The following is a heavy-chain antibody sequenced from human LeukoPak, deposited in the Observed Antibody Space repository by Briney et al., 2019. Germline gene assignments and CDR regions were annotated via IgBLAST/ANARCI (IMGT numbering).Heavy chain of an antibody. CDR2: IKSITDGGTT. D-gene: IGHD3-10*01. CDR3: TTGLYYYGSGSYYFDY. Sequence: GGSLRLSCAASGFTFSNAWMNWVRQAPGKGLEWVGRIKSITDGGTTDYAAPVKGRFTISRDDSKNTLYLQMNSLKTEDTAVYYCTTGLYYYGSGSYYFDYWGQGTLVTVSS. J-gene: IGHJ4*02. V-gene: IGHV3-15*07. CDR1: GFTFSNAW.